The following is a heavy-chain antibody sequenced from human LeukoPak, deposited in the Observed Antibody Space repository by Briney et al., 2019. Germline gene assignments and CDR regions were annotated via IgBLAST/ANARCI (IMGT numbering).Heavy chain of an antibody. V-gene: IGHV3-21*01. D-gene: IGHD3-10*01. CDR3: ARSLWFGDSNLDY. CDR2: ISTSSIYI. CDR1: GFTFSTYT. Sequence: PGGSLRLSCAASGFTFSTYTMNWVRQAPGKGLEWVSSISTSSIYIYYADSLKGRFTISRDNAKNSPYLQMSSLRAEDTAMYYCARSLWFGDSNLDYWGQGTLVTVSS. J-gene: IGHJ4*02.